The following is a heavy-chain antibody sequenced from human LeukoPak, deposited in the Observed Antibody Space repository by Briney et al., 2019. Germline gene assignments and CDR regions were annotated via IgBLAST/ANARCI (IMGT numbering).Heavy chain of an antibody. V-gene: IGHV4-30-4*01. CDR3: ARDRGDSSSFFDY. D-gene: IGHD6-6*01. J-gene: IGHJ4*02. Sequence: PSQTLSLTCTVSGGSISSGDYYWSWIRQPPGKGLEWIGYIYYSGSTYYNPSLKSRVTISVDTSKNQFSLKLSSVTAADTAVYYCARDRGDSSSFFDYWGQGTLVTVSS. CDR1: GGSISSGDYY. CDR2: IYYSGST.